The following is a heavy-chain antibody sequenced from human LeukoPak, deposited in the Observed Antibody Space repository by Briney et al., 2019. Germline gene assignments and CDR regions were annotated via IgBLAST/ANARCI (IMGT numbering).Heavy chain of an antibody. J-gene: IGHJ4*02. CDR3: AKDRISSGYSDFDC. CDR2: ISGSGGST. D-gene: IGHD3-22*01. Sequence: TGGSLRLSCAASGFTFSSYEMNWVRQAPGKGLEWVSRISGSGGSTFYADSVKGRFTISRDNSKNTLYLQMNSLRAEDTAVYYCAKDRISSGYSDFDCWGQGTLVTVSS. CDR1: GFTFSSYE. V-gene: IGHV3-23*01.